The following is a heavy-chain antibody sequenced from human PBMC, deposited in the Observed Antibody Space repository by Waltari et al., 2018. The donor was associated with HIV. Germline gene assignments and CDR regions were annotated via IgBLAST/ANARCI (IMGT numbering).Heavy chain of an antibody. D-gene: IGHD5-18*01. CDR1: GDTFSNYY. CDR2: IGPSGGTT. CDR3: ARGVPVDTTMGKYDYYAMDV. Sequence: QVQLVQSGAEVKKPGASVKVSCKASGDTFSNYYMNWVRQAPGQGLEWMGIIGPSGGTTNYAQKFQGRVTMTRDTSTSTVYMALSSLRSEDTAIYYCARGVPVDTTMGKYDYYAMDVWGQGTTVTVSS. J-gene: IGHJ6*02. V-gene: IGHV1-46*01.